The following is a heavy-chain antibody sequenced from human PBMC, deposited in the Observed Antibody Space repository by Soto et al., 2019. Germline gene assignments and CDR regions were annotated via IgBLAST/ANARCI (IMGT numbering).Heavy chain of an antibody. CDR2: IYTDGRT. Sequence: GRSLRLSCAASGFTLNNNYMNWVRQAPWKGLEWVSVIYTDGRTYYADSVKGRFTISRDNSKSTLYLQMNSLRAEDTAVYYCARGGPFYDLLTGYFRDNYYFDYWGQGTLVTVSS. CDR3: ARGGPFYDLLTGYFRDNYYFDY. V-gene: IGHV3-53*01. J-gene: IGHJ4*02. D-gene: IGHD3-9*01. CDR1: GFTLNNNY.